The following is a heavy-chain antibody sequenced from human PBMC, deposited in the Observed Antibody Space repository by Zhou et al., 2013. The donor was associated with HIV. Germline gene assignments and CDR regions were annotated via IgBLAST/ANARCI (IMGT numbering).Heavy chain of an antibody. V-gene: IGHV1-69*12. Sequence: QVQLVQSGAQLKKPGSSAKVSCKASGDSFSRHAITWVRQARGQGLEWVGGIIPIFGTTTYAQRFQGRVTITADESTSTAYMDLSSLRSDDTAVYYCARDQVRYYGSGSSPFEYWGQGTLVTVSS. J-gene: IGHJ4*02. CDR1: GDSFSRHA. D-gene: IGHD3-10*01. CDR3: ARDQVRYYGSGSSPFEY. CDR2: IIPIFGTT.